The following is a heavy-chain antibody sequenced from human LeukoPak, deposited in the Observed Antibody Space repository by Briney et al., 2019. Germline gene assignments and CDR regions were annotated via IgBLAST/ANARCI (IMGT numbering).Heavy chain of an antibody. CDR3: AKGSGINHYHWIDP. V-gene: IGHV3-23*01. Sequence: PGGSLRLSCAASEFTFSNYAMNWVRQAPGKGLEWVSGISGGGGSTYYADSVKGRFTISRDNSKNTLYLQMDNPRAEDTALYYCAKGSGINHYHWIDPWGQGTLVTVSS. CDR2: ISGGGGST. D-gene: IGHD1-14*01. J-gene: IGHJ5*02. CDR1: EFTFSNYA.